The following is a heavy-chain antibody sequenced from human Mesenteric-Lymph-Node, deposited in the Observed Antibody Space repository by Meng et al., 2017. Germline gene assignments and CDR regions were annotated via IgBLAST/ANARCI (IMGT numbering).Heavy chain of an antibody. CDR3: ASDRGEASSSWYVLHYYYYGMDV. Sequence: ASVKVSCKASGYTFTSYGISWVRQAPGQGLEWMGWSSAYNGNTNYAQKLQGRVTMTTDTSTSTAYMELRSLRSDDTAVYYCASDRGEASSSWYVLHYYYYGMDVWGQGTTVTVSS. V-gene: IGHV1-18*01. J-gene: IGHJ6*02. D-gene: IGHD6-13*01. CDR1: GYTFTSYG. CDR2: SSAYNGNT.